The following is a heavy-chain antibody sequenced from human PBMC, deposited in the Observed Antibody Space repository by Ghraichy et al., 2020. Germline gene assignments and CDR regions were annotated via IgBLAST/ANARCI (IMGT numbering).Heavy chain of an antibody. CDR2: INPNTGST. CDR1: GYSFSGSY. CDR3: AGNLGHPYYFDF. J-gene: IGHJ4*02. V-gene: IGHV1-2*02. Sequence: ASVKVSCKASGYSFSGSYMSWVRQAPGQGLEWMGWINPNTGSTDYAQTFQGRVTMTRDTSITTAYMELSRLTSDDTAVYYCAGNLGHPYYFDFWGQGTLVTVSS.